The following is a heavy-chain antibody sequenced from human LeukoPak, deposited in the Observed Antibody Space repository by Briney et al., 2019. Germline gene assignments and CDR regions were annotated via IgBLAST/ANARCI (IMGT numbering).Heavy chain of an antibody. CDR2: INPNSGGT. D-gene: IGHD1-14*01. V-gene: IGHV1-2*02. Sequence: ASVKGSCKASGYTFTGYYMHWVRQAPGQGLEWMGWINPNSGGTNYAHKFQGRVTMTRDTSISTAYMELSRLRSDDTAVYYFARLPYRGYNEDYFDYWGQGTLVTVSS. J-gene: IGHJ4*02. CDR1: GYTFTGYY. CDR3: ARLPYRGYNEDYFDY.